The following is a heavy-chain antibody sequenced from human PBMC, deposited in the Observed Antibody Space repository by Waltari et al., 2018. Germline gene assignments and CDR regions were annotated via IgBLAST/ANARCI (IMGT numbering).Heavy chain of an antibody. D-gene: IGHD6-19*01. CDR1: RGSPSNITL. CDR3: ATSSFVAVLDS. J-gene: IGHJ4*02. CDR2: ILRTGSS. Sequence: QVQLQESGPRLVQPSGTLSLTCGVSRGSPSNITLCNWIRQAPGEGLEWLGEILRTGSSNYNPSLKSRLTMSVEKSNSQVSMKLKSVTAADTAVYYCATSSFVAVLDSWGQGTLVTVSS. V-gene: IGHV4-4*02.